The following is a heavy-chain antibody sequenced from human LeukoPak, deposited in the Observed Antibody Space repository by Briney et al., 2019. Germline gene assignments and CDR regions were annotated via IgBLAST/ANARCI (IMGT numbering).Heavy chain of an antibody. J-gene: IGHJ2*01. CDR3: ARARSLGRSCYFDL. Sequence: SETLSLTCTVSGVSISSYYWSWIPQPPGKGLEWIGYIYYSGSTNYNPSLKSRVTISVDTSKNQFSLKLSSVTAADTAVYCCARARSLGRSCYFDLWGRGTLVTVSS. CDR2: IYYSGST. D-gene: IGHD3-16*01. V-gene: IGHV4-59*01. CDR1: GVSISSYY.